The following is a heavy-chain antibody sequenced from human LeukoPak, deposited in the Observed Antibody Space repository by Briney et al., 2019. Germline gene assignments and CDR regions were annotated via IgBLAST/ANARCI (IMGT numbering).Heavy chain of an antibody. J-gene: IGHJ5*02. Sequence: PGGSLRLSCAVSGFSFTTHAMSWVRQTPGRGLEWVSTISATGKESYYADSVKGRFSISRDNSKNTLYLQMNGLRVEDTALYYCADPPFDPWGQGTLVTVSS. CDR2: ISATGKES. CDR3: ADPPFDP. CDR1: GFSFTTHA. V-gene: IGHV3-23*01.